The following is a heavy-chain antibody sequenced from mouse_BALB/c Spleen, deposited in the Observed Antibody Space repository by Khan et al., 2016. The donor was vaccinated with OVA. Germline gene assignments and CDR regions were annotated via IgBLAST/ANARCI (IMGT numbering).Heavy chain of an antibody. CDR1: GYSITSGYG. J-gene: IGHJ2*01. D-gene: IGHD1-2*01. CDR2: ISYSGST. Sequence: EVQLQESGPGLVKPSQSLSLTCTVTGYSITSGYGWNWIRQFPGNKLEWMGYISYSGSTNYNPSLKIRISITRYTSKNQFFLQLNSVTTEDTATYYCARTARIKYWGQGTTLTVSS. CDR3: ARTARIKY. V-gene: IGHV3-2*02.